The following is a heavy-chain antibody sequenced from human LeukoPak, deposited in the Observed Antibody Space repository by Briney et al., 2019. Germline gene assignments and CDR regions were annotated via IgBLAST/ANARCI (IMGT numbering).Heavy chain of an antibody. J-gene: IGHJ4*02. CDR3: ARAPWDYGPDPVSYFDY. Sequence: GGSLRLSCAASGFTFSSYEMNWVRQAPGKGLEWVSYISSSGSTIYYADSVKGRFTISRDNAKNSLYLRMNSLRAEDTAVYYCARAPWDYGPDPVSYFDYWGQGTLVTVSS. CDR2: ISSSGSTI. CDR1: GFTFSSYE. V-gene: IGHV3-48*03. D-gene: IGHD4/OR15-4a*01.